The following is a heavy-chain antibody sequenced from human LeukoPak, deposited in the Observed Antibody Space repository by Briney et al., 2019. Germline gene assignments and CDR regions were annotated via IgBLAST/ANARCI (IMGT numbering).Heavy chain of an antibody. J-gene: IGHJ4*02. CDR2: IRTKGNSYAT. D-gene: IGHD3-22*01. V-gene: IGHV3-73*01. Sequence: PGGSLRLSCAASEFIFSDSAMHWVRQAPGKGPEWVGRIRTKGNSYATAYAASVKGRFTISRDDSKNTAYLQMNSLKTEDTAVYYCAGPYDTSGHAFDYWGRGTLVTVSS. CDR1: EFIFSDSA. CDR3: AGPYDTSGHAFDY.